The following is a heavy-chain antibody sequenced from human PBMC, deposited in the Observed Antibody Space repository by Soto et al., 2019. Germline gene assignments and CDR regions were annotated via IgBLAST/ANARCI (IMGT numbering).Heavy chain of an antibody. D-gene: IGHD2-15*01. CDR2: IKTRDEGETT. V-gene: IGHV3-15*07. Sequence: EVQLVDSGGGLVKPGGSLRLSCEASGFSVSNAWMNWVRQAPGKGLEWVGRIKTRDEGETTNYAAPVKGRFTISRADSKNTLYLQMNSLKTEDTAVYYCTTGSVEGFWGQGTTVTVSS. CDR1: GFSVSNAW. J-gene: IGHJ6*02. CDR3: TTGSVEGF.